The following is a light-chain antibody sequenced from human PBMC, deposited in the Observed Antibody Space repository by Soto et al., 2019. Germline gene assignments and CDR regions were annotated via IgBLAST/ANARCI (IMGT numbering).Light chain of an antibody. CDR1: QSISSY. CDR3: QQLTRYPST. J-gene: IGKJ4*01. CDR2: AAS. V-gene: IGKV1-39*01. Sequence: IQMTQSPSSLSASAVDRFTITCRASQSISSYLNWYQQKPGKAPKLLIYAASSLQSGVPSRFSGSGSGTDFTLTISSLQPEDFATYYCQQLTRYPSTFGGGTKVDIK.